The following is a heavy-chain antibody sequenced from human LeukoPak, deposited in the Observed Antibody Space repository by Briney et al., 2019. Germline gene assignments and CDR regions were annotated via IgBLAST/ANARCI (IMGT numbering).Heavy chain of an antibody. CDR2: FDPEDGET. Sequence: ASVKVSCKASGYTFTSYDINWVRQAPGKGLEWMGGFDPEDGETIYAQKFQGRVTMTEDTSTDTAYMELSSLRSEDTAVYYCATRGYYFDYWGQGTLVTVSS. CDR3: ATRGYYFDY. CDR1: GYTFTSYD. V-gene: IGHV1-24*01. D-gene: IGHD3-10*01. J-gene: IGHJ4*02.